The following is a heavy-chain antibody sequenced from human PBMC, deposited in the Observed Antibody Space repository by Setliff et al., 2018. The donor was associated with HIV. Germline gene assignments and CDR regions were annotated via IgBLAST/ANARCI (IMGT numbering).Heavy chain of an antibody. V-gene: IGHV1-8*01. D-gene: IGHD3-10*01. CDR2: MNPNTGVS. CDR3: ERGKGVGGVVITGGLDV. Sequence: ASVKVSCKASGHTFTNVDIHWLRRAAGQGLEWMGWMNPNTGVSGYALKVQARVTMTRDTSISTAYMELGSLTSEDTAVYDCERGKGVGGVVITGGLDVWGKGTTVTVSS. CDR1: GHTFTNVD. J-gene: IGHJ6*04.